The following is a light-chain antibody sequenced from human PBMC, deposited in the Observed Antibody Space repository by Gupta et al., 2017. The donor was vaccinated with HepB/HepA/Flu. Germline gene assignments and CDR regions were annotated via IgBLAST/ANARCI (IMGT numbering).Light chain of an antibody. CDR3: QQTNNTPIS. CDR2: VAS. J-gene: IGKJ5*01. CDR1: QSITNY. V-gene: IGKV1-39*01. Sequence: DIQMTQSPSSLSASVGDRVTITCRASQSITNYLNWYQQKPGKAPQLLIYVASSLQSGVPSRFSGSGSGTDFTLTISRLQPEDFATYYCQQTNNTPISFGQGTRVE.